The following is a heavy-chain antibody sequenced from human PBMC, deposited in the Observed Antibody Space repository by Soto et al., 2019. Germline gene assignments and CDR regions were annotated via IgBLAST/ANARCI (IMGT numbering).Heavy chain of an antibody. CDR2: IIPIFGTA. CDR3: ARDAGTYSSSWEGHYYYYYGMDV. J-gene: IGHJ6*02. Sequence: SVKVSCKASGGTFSSYAISWVRQAPGQGLEWMGGIIPIFGTANYAQKFQGRVTITADVSTSTAYMELSSLRSEDTAVYYCARDAGTYSSSWEGHYYYYYGMDVWGQGTTVTVSS. CDR1: GGTFSSYA. V-gene: IGHV1-69*13. D-gene: IGHD6-13*01.